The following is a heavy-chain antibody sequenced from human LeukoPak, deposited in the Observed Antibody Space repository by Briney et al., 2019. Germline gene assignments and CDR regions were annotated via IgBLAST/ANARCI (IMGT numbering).Heavy chain of an antibody. CDR1: GYSVSSGDY. V-gene: IGHV4-38-2*01. D-gene: IGHD3-3*01. CDR2: IYHSGCT. Sequence: PSETLSLTCAVSGYSVSSGDYWGWIRQPPGKGLEWIGSIYHSGCTYYNPSLTSRVTISVDTCKNQFALKLSAVTAADTAVYYCARSYYDFWSGYFNYFDYWGQGTLVTVSS. CDR3: ARSYYDFWSGYFNYFDY. J-gene: IGHJ4*02.